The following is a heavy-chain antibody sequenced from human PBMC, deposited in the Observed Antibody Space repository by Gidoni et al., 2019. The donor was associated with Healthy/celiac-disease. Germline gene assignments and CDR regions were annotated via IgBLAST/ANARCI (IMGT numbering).Heavy chain of an antibody. CDR3: AKDGSGIFDY. D-gene: IGHD3-10*01. V-gene: IGHV3-30*18. Sequence: QVQLVESGGGVVQPGRSLRLSCAASGFTFSSYGMHWVRQAPGKGLEWVAVITYDGSNKYYADSVKGRFTISRDNSKNTRYLQMNSLRAEDTAVYYCAKDGSGIFDYWGQGTLVTVSS. CDR2: ITYDGSNK. J-gene: IGHJ4*02. CDR1: GFTFSSYG.